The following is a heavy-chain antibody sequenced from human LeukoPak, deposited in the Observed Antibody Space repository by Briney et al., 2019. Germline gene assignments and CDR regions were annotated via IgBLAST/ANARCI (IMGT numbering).Heavy chain of an antibody. CDR1: GGSISSYY. Sequence: PSETLSLTCTVSGGSISSYYWSWIRQPPGKGLEWIGYIYYSGSTNYNPSLKSRVTISVDTSKNQSSLKLSSVTAADTAVYYCAREGGGNAFDYWGQGTLVTVSS. CDR3: AREGGGNAFDY. D-gene: IGHD4-23*01. J-gene: IGHJ4*02. CDR2: IYYSGST. V-gene: IGHV4-59*01.